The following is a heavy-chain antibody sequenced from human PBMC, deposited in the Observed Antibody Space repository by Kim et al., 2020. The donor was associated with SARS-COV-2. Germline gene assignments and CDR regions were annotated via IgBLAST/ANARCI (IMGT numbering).Heavy chain of an antibody. J-gene: IGHJ3*02. D-gene: IGHD3-10*01. V-gene: IGHV4-59*08. CDR1: GGSISGNY. CDR2: IYDSGTT. Sequence: SETLSLTCTVSGGSISGNYWSWIRQPPGKGLEWIGYIYDSGTTRYNPSLKSRVTISVDTSKNQFSLKLSSVTAADTAVYFCARRSRVVRAGDAFDIWGQGSMGIVSA. CDR3: ARRSRVVRAGDAFDI.